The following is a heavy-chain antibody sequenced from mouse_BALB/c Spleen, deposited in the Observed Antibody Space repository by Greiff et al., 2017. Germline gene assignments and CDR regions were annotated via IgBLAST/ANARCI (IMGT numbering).Heavy chain of an antibody. V-gene: IGHV3-2*02. CDR2: ISYSGST. Sequence: EVQLQQSGPGLVKPSQSLSLTCTVTGYSITSDYAWNWIRQFPGNKLEWMGYISYSGSTSYNPSLKSRISITRDTSKNQFFLQLNSVTTEDTATYYCALTVGAMDYWGQGTSVTVSS. D-gene: IGHD1-1*01. J-gene: IGHJ4*01. CDR3: ALTVGAMDY. CDR1: GYSITSDYA.